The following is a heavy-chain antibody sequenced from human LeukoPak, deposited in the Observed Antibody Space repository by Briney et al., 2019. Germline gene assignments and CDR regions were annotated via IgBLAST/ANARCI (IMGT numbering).Heavy chain of an antibody. Sequence: GGSLRLSCAASGFTFSSYEMNWVRQAPGKGREWVSYISSSGSTIYYADSVKGRFTISRDNAKNSLYLQMNSLRAEDTAVYYCARAGRYFDLVGFGYWGQGTLVTVSS. D-gene: IGHD3-9*01. CDR2: ISSSGSTI. J-gene: IGHJ4*02. CDR1: GFTFSSYE. V-gene: IGHV3-48*03. CDR3: ARAGRYFDLVGFGY.